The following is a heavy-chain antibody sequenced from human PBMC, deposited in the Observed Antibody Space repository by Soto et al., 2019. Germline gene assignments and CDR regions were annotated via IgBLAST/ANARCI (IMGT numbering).Heavy chain of an antibody. CDR2: IYYSGST. CDR3: ARGSLYYYYGMDV. Sequence: ASETLSLTCTVSGGSISSGGYYWSWIRQHPGKGLEWIGYIYYSGSTYYNPSLKSRVTISVDTSKNQFSLKLSSVTAADTAVYYCARGSLYYYYGMDVWGEGTTVTVSS. J-gene: IGHJ6*04. V-gene: IGHV4-31*03. CDR1: GGSISSGGYY.